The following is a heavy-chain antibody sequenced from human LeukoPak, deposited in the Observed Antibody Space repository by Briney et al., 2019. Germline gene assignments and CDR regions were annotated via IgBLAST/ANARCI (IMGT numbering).Heavy chain of an antibody. CDR3: AKADDDSPGYTNYFDY. Sequence: GGSLRLSCAASGFTFSSYAMGWVRLAPGKGLEWVSSISGSGAGTYYADSVKGRCTISRDNSKNTLYLQMNSLRAEDTAVYYCAKADDDSPGYTNYFDYWGQGTLVTVSS. V-gene: IGHV3-23*01. CDR2: ISGSGAGT. D-gene: IGHD3-22*01. CDR1: GFTFSSYA. J-gene: IGHJ4*02.